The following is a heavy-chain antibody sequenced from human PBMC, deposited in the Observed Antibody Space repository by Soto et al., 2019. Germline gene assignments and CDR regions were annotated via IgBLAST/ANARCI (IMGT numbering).Heavy chain of an antibody. J-gene: IGHJ3*02. CDR1: GFTFSSYW. D-gene: IGHD3-16*02. CDR3: ARDFYAYDYIWGSYRWDAFDI. CDR2: INSDGSST. V-gene: IGHV3-74*01. Sequence: GGSLRLSCAASGFTFSSYWMHWVRQAPGKGLVWVSRINSDGSSTSYADSVKGRFTISRDNAKNTLYLQMNSLRAEDTAVYYCARDFYAYDYIWGSYRWDAFDIWGQGTMVTVSS.